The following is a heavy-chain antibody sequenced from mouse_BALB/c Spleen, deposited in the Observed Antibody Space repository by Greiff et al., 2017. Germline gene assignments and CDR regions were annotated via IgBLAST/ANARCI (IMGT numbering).Heavy chain of an antibody. CDR2: INPYNDGT. V-gene: IGHV1-14*01. J-gene: IGHJ2*01. CDR1: GYTFTSHV. Sequence: EVQRQQSGPELVKPGASVKMSCKASGYTFTSHVMHWVKQKPGQGLEWIGYINPYNDGTKYNEKFKGKATLTSDKSSSTAYMELSSLTSEDSTVYYCSRKSYDYQDLDYWGQGTTLTVSS. D-gene: IGHD2-4*01. CDR3: SRKSYDYQDLDY.